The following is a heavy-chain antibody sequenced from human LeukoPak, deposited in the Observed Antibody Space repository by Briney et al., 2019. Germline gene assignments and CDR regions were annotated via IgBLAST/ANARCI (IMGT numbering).Heavy chain of an antibody. V-gene: IGHV3-48*03. D-gene: IGHD3-10*01. CDR1: GFTFSSYE. J-gene: IGHJ3*02. CDR3: ARDRVGVRGVIGAFDI. CDR2: ISSSGSTV. Sequence: QPGGSLRLSCAASGFTFSSYEMNWVRQAPGKGLEWVSYISSSGSTVYYADSVKGRFTISRDNAKNSLYLQMNSLRAEDTAVYYCARDRVGVRGVIGAFDIWGQGTMVTVSS.